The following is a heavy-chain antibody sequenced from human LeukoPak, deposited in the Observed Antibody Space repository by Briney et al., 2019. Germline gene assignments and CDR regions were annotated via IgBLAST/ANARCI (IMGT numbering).Heavy chain of an antibody. CDR2: ISSSSNYI. CDR1: GFTFSNYE. D-gene: IGHD3-3*01. Sequence: PGGSLRLSCAASGFTFSNYEMNWVRQAPGKGLAWVSSISSSSNYIYYADSVKGRFTISRDNAKNSLYLQMNSLRAEDTAVYYCARDRITIFGVVESWGQGTLVTVSS. V-gene: IGHV3-21*01. J-gene: IGHJ4*02. CDR3: ARDRITIFGVVES.